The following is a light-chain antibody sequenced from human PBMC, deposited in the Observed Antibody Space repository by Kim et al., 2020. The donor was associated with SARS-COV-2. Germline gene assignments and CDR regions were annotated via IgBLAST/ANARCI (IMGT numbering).Light chain of an antibody. J-gene: IGLJ1*01. CDR2: QDS. CDR3: QAWDNSTYV. V-gene: IGLV3-1*01. Sequence: SYELTQLPSVSVSPGQTASITCSGDKLGDKYACWYQQKPGQSPVLVIYQDSKRPSGIPERFSGSNSGNTATLTISGTQAMDEADYYCQAWDNSTYV. CDR1: KLGDKY.